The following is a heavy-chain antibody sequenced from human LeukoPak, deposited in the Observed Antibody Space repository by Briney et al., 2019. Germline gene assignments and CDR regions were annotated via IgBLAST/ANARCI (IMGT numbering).Heavy chain of an antibody. CDR2: IRSNGGST. CDR3: ARANMDYYDSSGYLNY. Sequence: GGSLRLSCAASGFTFSSYAMHWARQAPGKGLEYVSAIRSNGGSTYYANSVKGRFTISRDNSKNTLYLQMGSLRAEDMAVYYCARANMDYYDSSGYLNYWGQGTLVTVSS. D-gene: IGHD3-22*01. V-gene: IGHV3-64*01. CDR1: GFTFSSYA. J-gene: IGHJ4*02.